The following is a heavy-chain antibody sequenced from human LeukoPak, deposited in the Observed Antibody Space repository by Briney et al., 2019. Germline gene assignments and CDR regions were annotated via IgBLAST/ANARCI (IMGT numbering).Heavy chain of an antibody. CDR1: GGSISSTSYY. J-gene: IGHJ4*02. Sequence: PSETLSLTCTVSGGSISSTSYYWGWIRQPPGKGLEWIGSIYHTGSTYYNPSLKSRVTISVDTSKNQFSLKLSSVTAADTAVYYCARQPLVRWLQSDYWGQGTLVTVSS. CDR3: ARQPLVRWLQSDY. CDR2: IYHTGST. D-gene: IGHD5-24*01. V-gene: IGHV4-39*01.